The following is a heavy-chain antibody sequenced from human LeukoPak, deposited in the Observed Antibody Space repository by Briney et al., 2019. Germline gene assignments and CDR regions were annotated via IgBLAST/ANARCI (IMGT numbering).Heavy chain of an antibody. CDR2: INHSGST. CDR3: ASCFFWEYGSDSVGAFDI. Sequence: SETLSLTCAVYGGSFSGHYWSWIRQPPGKGLEWIGEINHSGSTDYNPSLKSRVTISVDTSKNQFSLKLSSVTAADTAVYYCASCFFWEYGSDSVGAFDIWGQGTLVTVSS. CDR1: GGSFSGHY. D-gene: IGHD4-23*01. V-gene: IGHV4-34*01. J-gene: IGHJ3*02.